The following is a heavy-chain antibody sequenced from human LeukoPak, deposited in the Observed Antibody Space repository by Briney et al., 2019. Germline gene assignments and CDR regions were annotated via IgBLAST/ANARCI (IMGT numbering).Heavy chain of an antibody. Sequence: GASVTVSFKASGYTFTVYYMHWVRQAPGQGLEWMGWINPNSGGTNYAQKFQGRVTMTRDTSISTAYMELSRLRSDDTAVYYCARDPFPLTTPRHYYYMDVWGKGTTVTVSS. CDR2: INPNSGGT. V-gene: IGHV1-2*02. CDR1: GYTFTVYY. CDR3: ARDPFPLTTPRHYYYMDV. J-gene: IGHJ6*03. D-gene: IGHD4-17*01.